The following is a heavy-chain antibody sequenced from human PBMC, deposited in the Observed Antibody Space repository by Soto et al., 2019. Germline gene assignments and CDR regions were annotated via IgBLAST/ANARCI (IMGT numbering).Heavy chain of an antibody. CDR3: ARSEGYYYDSSGYSPRPIPLY. D-gene: IGHD3-22*01. J-gene: IGHJ4*02. Sequence: SVKVSCKASGGTFSSYAISWVRQAPGQGLEWMGGIIPIFGTANYAQKFQGRVTITADESASTAYMELSSLRSEDTAVYYCARSEGYYYDSSGYSPRPIPLYWGQGTLVTVSS. V-gene: IGHV1-69*13. CDR2: IIPIFGTA. CDR1: GGTFSSYA.